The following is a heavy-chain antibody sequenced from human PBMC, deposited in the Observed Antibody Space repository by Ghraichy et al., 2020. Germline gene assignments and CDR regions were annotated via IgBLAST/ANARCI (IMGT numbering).Heavy chain of an antibody. D-gene: IGHD2-21*01. Sequence: SETLSLTCTVSGGSISSSSYYWGWIRQPPGKGLEWIGSIYYSGSTYYNPSLKSRVTISVDTSKNQFSLKLSSVTAADTAVYYCASPQYSNYGMDVWGQGTTVTVSS. CDR3: ASPQYSNYGMDV. V-gene: IGHV4-39*01. CDR2: IYYSGST. CDR1: GGSISSSSYY. J-gene: IGHJ6*02.